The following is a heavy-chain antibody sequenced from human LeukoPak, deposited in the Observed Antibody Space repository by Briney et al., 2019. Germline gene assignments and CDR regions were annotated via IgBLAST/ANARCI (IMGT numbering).Heavy chain of an antibody. CDR3: ARPASYYYDSSGYSGDY. D-gene: IGHD3-22*01. J-gene: IGHJ4*02. CDR1: GGSISSYY. CDR2: INHSGGT. Sequence: SETLSLTCTVSGGSISSYYWSWIRQPPGKGLEWIGEINHSGGTNYNPSLKSRVTISVDTSKNQFSLKLSSVTAADTAVYYCARPASYYYDSSGYSGDYWGQGTLVTVSS. V-gene: IGHV4-34*01.